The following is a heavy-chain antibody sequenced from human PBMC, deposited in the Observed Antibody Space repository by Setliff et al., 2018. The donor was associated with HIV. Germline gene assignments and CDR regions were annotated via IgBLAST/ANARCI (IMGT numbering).Heavy chain of an antibody. Sequence: SETLSLTCTVSGDSISSYSWNWIRQSPGGGLEWIGFIYNTGSTYHSPSLESRVTISIDTSKNQFSLKLSSVTAADTAVYFCARGRGSSRSWPIDYWGQGTLVTVSS. CDR1: GDSISSYS. V-gene: IGHV4-59*12. CDR3: ARGRGSSRSWPIDY. D-gene: IGHD6-13*01. CDR2: IYNTGST. J-gene: IGHJ4*02.